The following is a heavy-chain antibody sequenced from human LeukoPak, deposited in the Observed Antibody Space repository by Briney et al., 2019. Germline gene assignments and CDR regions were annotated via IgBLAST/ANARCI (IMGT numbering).Heavy chain of an antibody. CDR2: ISSNGGST. CDR1: GFTFSSYA. Sequence: AGGSLRLSCAASGFTFSSYAMHWVRQAPGKGLEYVSAISSNGGSTYYANSVKGRFTISRDNSRNTLYLQMGSLRAEDTAVYYCARDHLWFGDYDHWGQGTLVTVSS. D-gene: IGHD3-10*01. J-gene: IGHJ4*02. CDR3: ARDHLWFGDYDH. V-gene: IGHV3-64*01.